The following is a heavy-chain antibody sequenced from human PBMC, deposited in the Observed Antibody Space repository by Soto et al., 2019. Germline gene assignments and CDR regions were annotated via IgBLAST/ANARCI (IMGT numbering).Heavy chain of an antibody. CDR3: ARAANYDFWSGYYGYHWFDP. V-gene: IGHV1-18*01. CDR2: ISAYNGNT. D-gene: IGHD3-3*01. Sequence: ASVKVSCKASGYTFTSYGISWVRQAPGQGLEWMGWISAYNGNTNYAQKLQGRVTMTTDTSTSTAYMELRSLRSDDTAVYYCARAANYDFWSGYYGYHWFDPWGQGTLVTVSS. J-gene: IGHJ5*02. CDR1: GYTFTSYG.